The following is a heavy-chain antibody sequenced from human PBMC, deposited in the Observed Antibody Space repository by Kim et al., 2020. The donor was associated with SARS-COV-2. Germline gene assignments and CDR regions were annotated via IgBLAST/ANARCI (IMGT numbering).Heavy chain of an antibody. Sequence: SETLSLTCAVSGGSISSGGYSWSWIRQPPGKGLEWIGYIYHSGSTYYNPSLKSRVTISVDRSKNQFSLKLSSVTAADTAVYYCARGPIAARLACDYWGQGTLVTVSS. CDR1: GGSISSGGYS. CDR2: IYHSGST. D-gene: IGHD6-6*01. V-gene: IGHV4-30-2*01. CDR3: ARGPIAARLACDY. J-gene: IGHJ4*02.